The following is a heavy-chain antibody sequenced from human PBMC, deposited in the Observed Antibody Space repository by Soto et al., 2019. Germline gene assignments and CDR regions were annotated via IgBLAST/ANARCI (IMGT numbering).Heavy chain of an antibody. V-gene: IGHV1-24*01. D-gene: IGHD2-15*01. Sequence: ASVKVSCKVSGYTLTELSMHWVRQAPGKGLEWMGGFDPEDSETIYAQKFQGRVTMTEDTSTDTACMELSSLRSEDTAVYYCATGPFVCGNCDYWGQGTLVTAPQ. CDR1: GYTLTELS. CDR3: ATGPFVCGNCDY. J-gene: IGHJ4*02. CDR2: FDPEDSET.